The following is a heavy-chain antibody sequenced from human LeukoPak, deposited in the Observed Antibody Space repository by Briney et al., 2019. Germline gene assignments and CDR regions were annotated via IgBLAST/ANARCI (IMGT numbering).Heavy chain of an antibody. Sequence: SETLSLTCAVYGGSFSGYYWSWIRQPPGKGLEWIGEINHSGSTNYNPSLKSRVTISVDTSKNQFSLKLSSVTAADTAVYYCARPAPRRDFDWFKHKESNYFDYWGQGTLVTVSS. CDR2: INHSGST. J-gene: IGHJ4*02. V-gene: IGHV4-34*01. CDR1: GGSFSGYY. D-gene: IGHD3-9*01. CDR3: ARPAPRRDFDWFKHKESNYFDY.